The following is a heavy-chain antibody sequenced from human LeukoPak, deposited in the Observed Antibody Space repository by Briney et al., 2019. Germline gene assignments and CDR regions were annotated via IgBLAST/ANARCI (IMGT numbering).Heavy chain of an antibody. D-gene: IGHD3-9*01. J-gene: IGHJ4*02. CDR3: AKDPGRYFDWLSEYYFDY. V-gene: IGHV3-23*01. CDR1: GFTFSSYA. Sequence: GGSLRLSCAASGFTFSSYAMSWVRQAPGKGLEWVSAISGSGGSTYYADSVKGRFTISRDNSKNTLYLQMNSLRAEDTAVYYCAKDPGRYFDWLSEYYFDYWGQGTLVTVSS. CDR2: ISGSGGST.